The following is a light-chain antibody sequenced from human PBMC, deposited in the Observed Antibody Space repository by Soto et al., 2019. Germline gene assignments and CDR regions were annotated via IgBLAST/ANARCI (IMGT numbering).Light chain of an antibody. CDR3: AAWDDSLNAWV. CDR2: RDD. Sequence: QPVLTQPPSASTTPGQRVTIFCSGGISNIGSKYVYWYQHLPVAAPKLLIYRDDQRPSGVPDRFSGSKSGTSASLAISGLRSEDEADYYCAAWDDSLNAWVFGGGTKLTVL. CDR1: ISNIGSKY. V-gene: IGLV1-47*01. J-gene: IGLJ3*02.